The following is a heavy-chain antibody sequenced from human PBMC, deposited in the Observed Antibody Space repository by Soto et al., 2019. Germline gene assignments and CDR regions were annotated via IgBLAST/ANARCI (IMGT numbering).Heavy chain of an antibody. J-gene: IGHJ3*02. CDR1: EFIFSNDG. Sequence: GSLRLSCVAYEFIFSNDGMHWLRRAPGKGLEWVAVITYTGGNEYYADSVKGRFTISRDNYKHTVYLQMNSLTAEDTAVYYCARDWREGYANEALDIWGQGTMVTVSS. CDR2: ITYTGGNE. V-gene: IGHV3-33*05. CDR3: ARDWREGYANEALDI. D-gene: IGHD5-12*01.